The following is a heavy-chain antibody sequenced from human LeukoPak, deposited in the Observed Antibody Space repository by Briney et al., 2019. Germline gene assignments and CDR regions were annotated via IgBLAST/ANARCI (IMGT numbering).Heavy chain of an antibody. V-gene: IGHV3-74*01. Sequence: GGSLRLSCAASGFTFSSYWMHWVRQAPGKGLVWVSRINSDGSSTSYADSVEGRFTISRDNAKNTLYLQMNSLRAEDTAVYYCARERSLGYGDYVSAFDIWGQGTMVTVSS. CDR1: GFTFSSYW. D-gene: IGHD4-17*01. CDR3: ARERSLGYGDYVSAFDI. CDR2: INSDGSST. J-gene: IGHJ3*02.